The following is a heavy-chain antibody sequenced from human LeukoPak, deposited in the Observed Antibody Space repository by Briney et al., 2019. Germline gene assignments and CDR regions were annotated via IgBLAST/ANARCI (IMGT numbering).Heavy chain of an antibody. D-gene: IGHD2-2*01. J-gene: IGHJ4*02. CDR3: ARYCSSTSCYVDY. CDR2: IYHSGST. CDR1: GYSISSGYY. Sequence: SETLSLTCTVSGYSISSGYYWGWIRQPPGKGLEWIGSIYHSGSTYYNPSLKSRVTISVDTSKNQFSLKLSSVTAADTAVYYCARYCSSTSCYVDYWGQGTLVTVSS. V-gene: IGHV4-38-2*02.